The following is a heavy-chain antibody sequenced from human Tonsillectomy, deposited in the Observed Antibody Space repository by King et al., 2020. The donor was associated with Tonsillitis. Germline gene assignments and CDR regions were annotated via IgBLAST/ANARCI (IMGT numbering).Heavy chain of an antibody. CDR2: IIPIFGTA. V-gene: IGHV1-69*12. CDR3: ARDSGPGRGWPAFDI. Sequence: QLVQSGAEVKKPGSSVKVSCKASGGTFSSYAISWVRQAPGQGLEWMGGIIPIFGTATYAQKFQGRVTITADESTSTAYMGLGSLGSEDTAVHYCARDSGPGRGWPAFDIWGQGTMVTVSS. D-gene: IGHD1-26*01. J-gene: IGHJ3*02. CDR1: GGTFSSYA.